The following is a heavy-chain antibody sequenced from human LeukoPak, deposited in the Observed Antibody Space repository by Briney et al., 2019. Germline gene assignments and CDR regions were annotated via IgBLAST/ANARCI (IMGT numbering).Heavy chain of an antibody. Sequence: SETLSLTCAVYGGSFSGYYWSWIRQPPGKGLEWIGEINHSGSTNYNPSLKSRVTISVDTSKNQFSLKLSSVTAADTAMYYCARGGGADWFDPWGQGTLVTVSS. CDR3: ARGGGADWFDP. D-gene: IGHD3-10*01. CDR2: INHSGST. CDR1: GGSFSGYY. J-gene: IGHJ5*02. V-gene: IGHV4-34*01.